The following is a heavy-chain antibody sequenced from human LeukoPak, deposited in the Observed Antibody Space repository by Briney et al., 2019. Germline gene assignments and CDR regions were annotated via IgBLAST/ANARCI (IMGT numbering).Heavy chain of an antibody. J-gene: IGHJ6*03. CDR1: GGTFSSYA. D-gene: IGHD2-2*01. Sequence: SVKVSCKASGGTFSSYAISWVRQAPGQGLEWMGGIIPIFGTANYAQKFQGRVTITADESTSTAYMELSSLRSEDTAVYYCASGGKSQVAPAAEGGYYYYYMDVWGKGTTVTVSS. V-gene: IGHV1-69*01. CDR3: ASGGKSQVAPAAEGGYYYYYMDV. CDR2: IIPIFGTA.